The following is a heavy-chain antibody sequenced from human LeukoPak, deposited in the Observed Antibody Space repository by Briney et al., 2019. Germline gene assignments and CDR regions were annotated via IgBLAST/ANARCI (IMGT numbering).Heavy chain of an antibody. D-gene: IGHD3-22*01. Sequence: GGSLRLSCAASGFTFSNYDMHWVRQAPGKGLEGVAVILSDGSRKYYPDSVKGRFTISRDNSKNTLYLQMNSLRAEDTAVYYCAKDPYYYDSSGYYYYYMDVWGKGTTVTISS. CDR2: ILSDGSRK. J-gene: IGHJ6*03. V-gene: IGHV3-30*18. CDR1: GFTFSNYD. CDR3: AKDPYYYDSSGYYYYYMDV.